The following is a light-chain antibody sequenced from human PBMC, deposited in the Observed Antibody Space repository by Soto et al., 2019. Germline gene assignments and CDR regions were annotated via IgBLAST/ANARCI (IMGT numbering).Light chain of an antibody. Sequence: EIVLTQSPGTLYLSPGDRATLSCRASQNINDFLALAWYQQKPGQAPRLLIFHTYNRATGVPTRFSGSGSGTDFTLTRSSLEPEYFAVYYCQQRTGWLSFGGGTKVEIK. CDR1: QNINDF. CDR3: QQRTGWLS. CDR2: HTY. V-gene: IGKV3-11*01. J-gene: IGKJ4*01.